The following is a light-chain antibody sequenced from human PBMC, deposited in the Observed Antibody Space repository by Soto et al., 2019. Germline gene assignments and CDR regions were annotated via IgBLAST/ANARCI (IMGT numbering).Light chain of an antibody. CDR1: QSVSSAY. Sequence: ELVLTQSPGTLSLSPGERATLSCRASQSVSSAYLAWYQQIPGQAPRLLILGASTRATGIPDRFSGSASGTDFTLTISRLEPADFAVYYCQYYGTSPKPFGQGTKVDIK. CDR3: QYYGTSPKP. CDR2: GAS. J-gene: IGKJ1*01. V-gene: IGKV3-20*01.